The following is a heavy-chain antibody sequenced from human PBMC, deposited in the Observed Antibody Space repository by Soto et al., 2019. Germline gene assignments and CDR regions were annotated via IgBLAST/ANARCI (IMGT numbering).Heavy chain of an antibody. D-gene: IGHD6-19*01. J-gene: IGHJ4*02. CDR1: GFTFSSYG. CDR2: RWYDGSNK. CDR3: ARDSSVAGTGEGNFDY. Sequence: QVQLVESGGGVVQPGRSLRLSCAASGFTFSSYGMHWVRQAPGKGLEWVAVRWYDGSNKYYADSVKGRFTISRDNSKNTLYLQMNNLRAEDTAVYYCARDSSVAGTGEGNFDYLGQGTLVTVSS. V-gene: IGHV3-33*01.